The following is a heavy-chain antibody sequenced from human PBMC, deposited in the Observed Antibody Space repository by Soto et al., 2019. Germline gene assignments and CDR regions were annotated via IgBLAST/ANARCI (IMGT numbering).Heavy chain of an antibody. CDR1: GYTFTGYY. CDR2: INPNSGGT. J-gene: IGHJ4*02. D-gene: IGHD4-17*01. V-gene: IGHV1-2*02. CDR3: ARLLAYDYGDYG. Sequence: ASVKVSCKASGYTFTGYYMHWVRQAPGQGPEWMGWINPNSGGTNYAQKFQGRVTMTRDTSISTAYMELSRLRSDDTAVYYCARLLAYDYGDYGWGQGTLVTVSS.